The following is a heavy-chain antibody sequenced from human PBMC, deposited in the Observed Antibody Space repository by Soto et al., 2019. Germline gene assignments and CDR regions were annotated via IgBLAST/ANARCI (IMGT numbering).Heavy chain of an antibody. Sequence: GESLKISCRGSGYSFTTYWIGWVRQMPGKSLEWMGIIKLADSDTRYSPSFQGQVTISADKSISTAYLQWSSLKASDTAMYFCARHFGADFYYGMDVWGQGTMVTVSS. CDR3: ARHFGADFYYGMDV. CDR1: GYSFTTYW. CDR2: IKLADSDT. V-gene: IGHV5-51*01. J-gene: IGHJ6*02. D-gene: IGHD3-10*01.